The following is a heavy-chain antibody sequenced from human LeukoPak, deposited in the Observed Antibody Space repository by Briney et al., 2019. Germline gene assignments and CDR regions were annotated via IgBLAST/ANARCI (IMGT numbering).Heavy chain of an antibody. CDR3: ARDLSLSLVRGIIISGLDP. D-gene: IGHD3-10*01. V-gene: IGHV4-61*08. CDR2: IHYGGST. CDR1: GGSISGDYY. Sequence: NSSQTLSLTCTVSGGSISGDYYWTWFRQPPGKGLEWIGFIHYGGSTNYNPSLKIRLTISVATSKNQFSLNRTSLTAPDPPVYSCARDLSLSLVRGIIISGLDPWGQGSLVTVSS. J-gene: IGHJ5*02.